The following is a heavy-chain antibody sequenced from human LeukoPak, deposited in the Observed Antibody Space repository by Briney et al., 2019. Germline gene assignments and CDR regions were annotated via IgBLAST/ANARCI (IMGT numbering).Heavy chain of an antibody. J-gene: IGHJ3*02. CDR2: LYFSGST. CDR3: ARVPSDSSGPYAFDI. Sequence: PSETLSLTCTVSGGPINSGGYYWSWIRQLPRKGLEWIGYLYFSGSTYFNPSLKSRVTILEDTSKNLFSLRLSSVTAADTAVYYCARVPSDSSGPYAFDIWGQGTVVTVSS. D-gene: IGHD3-22*01. CDR1: GGPINSGGYY. V-gene: IGHV4-31*03.